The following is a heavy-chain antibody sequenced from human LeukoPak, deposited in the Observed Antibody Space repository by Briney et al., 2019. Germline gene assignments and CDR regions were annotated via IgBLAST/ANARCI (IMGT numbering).Heavy chain of an antibody. Sequence: KASETLSLTCDVSGVSISSNNWWSWVRQSPGKGLEWIGEIHNIGSTHYNPSLKSRLTLSIDNFKNYFSLTLSSVTAADTAVYYCAFGDYYRLDPWGQGTLVTVSS. CDR3: AFGDYYRLDP. V-gene: IGHV4-4*02. D-gene: IGHD3-16*02. CDR1: GVSISSNNW. J-gene: IGHJ5*02. CDR2: IHNIGST.